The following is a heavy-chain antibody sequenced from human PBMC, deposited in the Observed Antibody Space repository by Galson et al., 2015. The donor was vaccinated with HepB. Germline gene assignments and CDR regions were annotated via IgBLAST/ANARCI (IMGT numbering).Heavy chain of an antibody. Sequence: SVKVSCKASGYIFTNYALNWVRQAPGQGLEWVGWINTDTGKSTFAPGFTGRFVFSLDTSVSAAYLHIRGLKAEDTAVYLCARNDGNSLGIGFDYWGQGTLVTVSS. J-gene: IGHJ4*02. D-gene: IGHD2/OR15-2a*01. V-gene: IGHV7-4-1*02. CDR2: INTDTGKS. CDR1: GYIFTNYA. CDR3: ARNDGNSLGIGFDY.